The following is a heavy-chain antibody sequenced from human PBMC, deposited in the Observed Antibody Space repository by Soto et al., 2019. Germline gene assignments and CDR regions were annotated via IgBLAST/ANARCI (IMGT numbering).Heavy chain of an antibody. CDR2: IYPGDSDT. Sequence: PGESLKISRQGSGYSFTSSWIACVRQMPGKGLEWMGIIYPGDSDTRYSPSFQGQVTISADKSISTAYLQWSSLKASDTAMYYCARRYSSTTTYNWFDPWGQGTLVAVSS. J-gene: IGHJ5*02. CDR1: GYSFTSSW. CDR3: ARRYSSTTTYNWFDP. V-gene: IGHV5-51*01. D-gene: IGHD6-13*01.